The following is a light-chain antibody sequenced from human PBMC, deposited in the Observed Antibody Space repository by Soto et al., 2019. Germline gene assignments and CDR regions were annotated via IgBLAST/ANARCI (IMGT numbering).Light chain of an antibody. CDR1: NSDLGSFNF. Sequence: QSVLTQPASVSESPGQSITISCTRTNSDLGSFNFVSWYQQHPGKAPKVIIYEVAKRPSGISDRFSGSKSGNTASLTISGLQVEDEADYYCCSDAGISTYVFGTGTKVTVL. J-gene: IGLJ1*01. CDR2: EVA. CDR3: CSDAGISTYV. V-gene: IGLV2-23*02.